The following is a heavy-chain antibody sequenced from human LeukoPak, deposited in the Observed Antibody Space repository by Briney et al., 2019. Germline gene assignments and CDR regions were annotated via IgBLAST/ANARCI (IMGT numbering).Heavy chain of an antibody. D-gene: IGHD3-10*01. V-gene: IGHV3-23*01. CDR1: GFTFSSYA. CDR2: ISGSGGST. CDR3: ARERGGTYGSGSYEWFDP. J-gene: IGHJ5*02. Sequence: GGSLRLSCAASGFTFSSYAMSWVRQAPGKGLEWVSAISGSGGSTYYADSVKGRFTISRDNAKRSLYLQMSSLRAEDTAVYYCARERGGTYGSGSYEWFDPWGQGTLVTVSS.